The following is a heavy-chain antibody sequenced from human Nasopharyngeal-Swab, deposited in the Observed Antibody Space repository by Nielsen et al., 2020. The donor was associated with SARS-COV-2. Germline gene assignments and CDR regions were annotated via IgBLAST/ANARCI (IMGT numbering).Heavy chain of an antibody. J-gene: IGHJ4*02. Sequence: GGSLRPSCAASGFTFSDYFMNWVRQAPGKGLEWVSYIPTRGSTINYADSVKGRFTISRDNAKNSLYLQMNSLRAEDTAVYYCARDPLVYDSSGNGHFDYWGQGTLVTVSS. CDR2: IPTRGSTI. V-gene: IGHV3-48*03. CDR3: ARDPLVYDSSGNGHFDY. CDR1: GFTFSDYF. D-gene: IGHD3-22*01.